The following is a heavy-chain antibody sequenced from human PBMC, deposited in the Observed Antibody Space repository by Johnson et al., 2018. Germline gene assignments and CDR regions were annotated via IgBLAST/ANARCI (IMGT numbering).Heavy chain of an antibody. CDR3: TRVLPRLGVTCPNWFDF. V-gene: IGHV1-3*04. CDR1: GYTFANYA. CDR2: INTGNGNP. D-gene: IGHD1-20*01. Sequence: QDELVQSGAEVTKPGASVKVWCKTSGYTFANYAVHWVRQAPGHRLEWMGWINTGNGNPKYSPKLQGSITITRATSARPVYMSLCSLKSEDTAVYYCTRVLPRLGVTCPNWFDFWGQGTLVTVSS. J-gene: IGHJ5*01.